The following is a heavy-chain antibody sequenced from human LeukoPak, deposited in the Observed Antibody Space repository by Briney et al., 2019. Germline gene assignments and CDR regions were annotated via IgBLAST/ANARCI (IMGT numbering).Heavy chain of an antibody. V-gene: IGHV4-4*07. CDR3: ARGLAKWFGDPIIQYYYMDV. CDR1: GVSISSYY. Sequence: PSETLSLTCTVSGVSISSYYWSWIRQPAGKGLEWIGRIHTTGSTNYNPSLKNRVTMSVDTSKNQFSLRLSSVTAADTAVYYCARGLAKWFGDPIIQYYYMDVWGKGTTVTISS. D-gene: IGHD3-10*01. J-gene: IGHJ6*03. CDR2: IHTTGST.